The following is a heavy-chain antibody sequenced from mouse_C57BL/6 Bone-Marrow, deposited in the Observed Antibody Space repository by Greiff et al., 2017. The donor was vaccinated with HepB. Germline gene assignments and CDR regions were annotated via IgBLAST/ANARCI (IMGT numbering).Heavy chain of an antibody. CDR1: GYTFTDYY. D-gene: IGHD1-1*01. V-gene: IGHV1-19*01. Sequence: EVKLQESGPVLVKPGASVKMSCKASGYTFTDYYMNWVKQSHGKSLEWIGVINPYNGGTSYNQKFKGKATLTVDKSSSTAYMELNSLTSEDSAVYYCAREDYGSSRGYWGQGTTLTVSS. J-gene: IGHJ2*01. CDR2: INPYNGGT. CDR3: AREDYGSSRGY.